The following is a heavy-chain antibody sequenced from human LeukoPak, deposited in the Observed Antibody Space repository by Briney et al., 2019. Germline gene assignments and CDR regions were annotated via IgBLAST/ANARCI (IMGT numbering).Heavy chain of an antibody. D-gene: IGHD6-13*01. CDR2: IQQDGGDK. J-gene: IGHJ4*02. Sequence: GGSLRLSCAASGFTFTTYWMAWVRQAPGKGLEWVANIQQDGGDKYYMDSVKGRFTISRDNANNVLYLQMNSLRDEDTAVYYCVRVAAAVPDYWGQGTLVTVSS. V-gene: IGHV3-7*04. CDR3: VRVAAAVPDY. CDR1: GFTFTTYW.